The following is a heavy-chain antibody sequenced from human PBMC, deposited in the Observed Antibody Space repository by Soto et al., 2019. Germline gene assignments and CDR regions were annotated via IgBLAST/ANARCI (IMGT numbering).Heavy chain of an antibody. CDR1: GFTFSSYG. V-gene: IGHV3-33*01. CDR2: IWYDGSNK. Sequence: QVQLVESGGGVVQPGRSLRLSCAASGFTFSSYGMHWVRQAPGKGLEWVAVIWYDGSNKYYADSVKGRFTISRDNSKNTLYLQMSSLRVEDTAVYYCARGSSGWYVDYWGQGTLVTVSP. D-gene: IGHD6-19*01. CDR3: ARGSSGWYVDY. J-gene: IGHJ4*02.